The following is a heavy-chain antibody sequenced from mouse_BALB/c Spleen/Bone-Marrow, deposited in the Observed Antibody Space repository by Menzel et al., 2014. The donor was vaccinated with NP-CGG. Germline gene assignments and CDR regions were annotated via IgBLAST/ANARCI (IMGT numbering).Heavy chain of an antibody. CDR3: ARGGDDFSLDY. J-gene: IGHJ4*01. CDR1: GYAFTDRW. Sequence: QVQLQQSGNELVMPGASVKMSCKASGYAFTDRWIHWVKQRPGQGLEWIGAIDTSDSYTNYNQKFKGKATLTVDESSSTAYIHLSSLTSEDSAVYYCARGGDDFSLDYWGQRTSVTVSS. V-gene: IGHV1-69*01. CDR2: IDTSDSYT. D-gene: IGHD2-4*01.